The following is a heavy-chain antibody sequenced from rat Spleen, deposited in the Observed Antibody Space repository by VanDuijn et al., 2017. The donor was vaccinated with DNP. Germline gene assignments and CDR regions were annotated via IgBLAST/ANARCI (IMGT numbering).Heavy chain of an antibody. Sequence: EVQVIESGGGFVQPGGSMKLSCEASGFTFRSFPMAWVRQAPTKGLEWVATFSTIGYVTFYRDSVKGRFTISRDNAKSTLYLQMNSLRSEDTATYYCTRINYGGYYYVMDAWGQGVMVTVSS. CDR3: TRINYGGYYYVMDA. J-gene: IGHJ4*01. CDR1: GFTFRSFP. V-gene: IGHV5-46*01. CDR2: FSTIGYVT. D-gene: IGHD1-11*01.